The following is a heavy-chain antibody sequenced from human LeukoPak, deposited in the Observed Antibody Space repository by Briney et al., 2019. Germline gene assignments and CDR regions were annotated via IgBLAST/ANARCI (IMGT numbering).Heavy chain of an antibody. V-gene: IGHV4-59*08. CDR2: IYYSGNT. CDR3: ARRNDFDI. Sequence: PSETLSLTCTVSGGSISGDHWNWIRQPPGKGLEWIGNIYYSGNTNYNPSLKSRVTISVDTSKNQFSLKLSSVTAADTAVYYCARRNDFDIWGQGTMVT. J-gene: IGHJ3*02. CDR1: GGSISGDH.